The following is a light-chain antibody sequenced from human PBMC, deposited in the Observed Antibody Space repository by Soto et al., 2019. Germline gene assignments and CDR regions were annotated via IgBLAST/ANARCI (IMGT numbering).Light chain of an antibody. CDR1: NIGNNN. Sequence: SSELTQPPSVSVAPGQTARVTCGGNNIGNNNVHWYQQKPGQAPVLVISFDSDRPSGIPERFSGSNSGNTATLTISRVEAADEADYYCQVWDSSSDQYVFGPGTKLTVL. J-gene: IGLJ1*01. CDR2: FDS. V-gene: IGLV3-21*04. CDR3: QVWDSSSDQYV.